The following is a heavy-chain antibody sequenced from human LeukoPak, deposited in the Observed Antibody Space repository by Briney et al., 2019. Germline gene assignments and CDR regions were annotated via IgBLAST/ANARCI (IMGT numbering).Heavy chain of an antibody. D-gene: IGHD3-22*01. CDR3: AREENYYDSSGYYLGYFDL. Sequence: SETLSLTCTVSGGSISSYYWSWIRQPPGKGLEWIGYIYYNGSTNYNPSLKSRVTISVDTSKNQFSLKLSSVTAADTAVYYCAREENYYDSSGYYLGYFDLWGRGTLVTVSS. V-gene: IGHV4-59*01. J-gene: IGHJ2*01. CDR1: GGSISSYY. CDR2: IYYNGST.